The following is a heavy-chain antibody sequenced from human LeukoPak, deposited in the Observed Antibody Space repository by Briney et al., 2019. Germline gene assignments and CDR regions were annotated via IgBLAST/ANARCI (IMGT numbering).Heavy chain of an antibody. D-gene: IGHD2-15*01. V-gene: IGHV3-21*01. CDR2: ISSTSNYI. CDR1: GFTFSRYS. J-gene: IGHJ6*02. CDR3: ARDGHCSGGSCYSLDGMDV. Sequence: GVSLRLSCAASGFTFSRYSMNWVRQAPGKGLEWVSSISSTSNYIYYADSVKGRFTISRDNAKNSLYLQMNSLRAEDTAVYFCARDGHCSGGSCYSLDGMDVWGQGTTVTVSS.